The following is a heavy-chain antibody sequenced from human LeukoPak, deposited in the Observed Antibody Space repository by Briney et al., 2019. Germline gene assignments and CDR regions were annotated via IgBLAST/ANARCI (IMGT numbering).Heavy chain of an antibody. J-gene: IGHJ4*02. CDR2: IYPGDSDT. Sequence: GESLQISCKGSGSSFTSYWIGWVRQMPGKGLEWMGIIYPGDSDTRYSPSFQGQDTISADKSISTAYLQWSSLKASDTAMYYCATYHPAHSIAAAGFDYWGQGTLVTVSS. CDR3: ATYHPAHSIAAAGFDY. CDR1: GSSFTSYW. V-gene: IGHV5-51*01. D-gene: IGHD6-13*01.